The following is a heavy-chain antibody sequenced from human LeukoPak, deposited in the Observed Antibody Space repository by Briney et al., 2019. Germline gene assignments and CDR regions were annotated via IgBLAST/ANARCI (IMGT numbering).Heavy chain of an antibody. CDR3: ARWETMERGDY. D-gene: IGHD3-10*01. CDR1: GFTFSSYS. CDR2: ISGGGDGI. J-gene: IGHJ4*02. Sequence: GGSLRLSCAASGFTFSSYSMTWVRQAPGKGLEWVSVISGGGDGIYYADSVRGRFTISRDNSRNTVYLQMNSLRAEDTAVYYCARWETMERGDYWGQGTLVTVSS. V-gene: IGHV3-23*01.